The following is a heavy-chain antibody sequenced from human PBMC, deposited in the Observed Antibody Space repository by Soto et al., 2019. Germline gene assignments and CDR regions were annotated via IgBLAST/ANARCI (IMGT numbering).Heavy chain of an antibody. CDR1: GFTFKTYS. J-gene: IGHJ4*02. D-gene: IGHD1-1*01. CDR2: ISETSIAI. V-gene: IGHV3-48*02. CDR3: ATLQLGREEVFDS. Sequence: EVQLVESGGGLVQPGGSLRLSCAASGFTFKTYSMNWVRQAPGKGLEWVSYISETSIAIYYRDSVKGRVTISRDNAKNTLYLQMNSLRDEDTAVYYCATLQLGREEVFDSWGQGTLVTVSS.